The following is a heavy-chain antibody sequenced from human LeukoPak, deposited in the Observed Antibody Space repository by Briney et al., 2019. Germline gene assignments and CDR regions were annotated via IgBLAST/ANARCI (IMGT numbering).Heavy chain of an antibody. J-gene: IGHJ6*02. CDR3: ARGMAAAGPTNYYYYYGMDV. CDR1: GGSISSYY. Sequence: PSETLSLTCTVSGGSISSYYWSWIRQPPGKGLEWIGYIYYSGSTYYNPSLKSRVTTSVDTSKNQFSLKLSSVTAADTAVYYCARGMAAAGPTNYYYYYGMDVWGQGTTVTVSS. CDR2: IYYSGST. D-gene: IGHD6-13*01. V-gene: IGHV4-30-4*01.